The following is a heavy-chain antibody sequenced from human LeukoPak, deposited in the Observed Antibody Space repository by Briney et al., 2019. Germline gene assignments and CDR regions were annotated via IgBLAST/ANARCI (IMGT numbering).Heavy chain of an antibody. D-gene: IGHD6-13*01. CDR3: ARTTEAHSWRTRYYDYYMDV. CDR2: IFTSGST. V-gene: IGHV4-4*07. Sequence: SETLSLTCTVSGGSISSSYWSWIRQPAGKGLEWIGRIFTSGSTNYNPSLKSRVTMSVDTSKNQFSLKLSSVTAADTAVYYCARTTEAHSWRTRYYDYYMDVWGKGTTVTVSS. CDR1: GGSISSSY. J-gene: IGHJ6*03.